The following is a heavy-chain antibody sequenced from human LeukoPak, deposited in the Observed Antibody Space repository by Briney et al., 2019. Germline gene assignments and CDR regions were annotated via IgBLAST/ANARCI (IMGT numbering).Heavy chain of an antibody. D-gene: IGHD1-26*01. CDR2: IYSGGST. V-gene: IGHV3-53*01. CDR3: ARDGPGSYGVDY. J-gene: IGHJ4*02. CDR1: GFTVSSNY. Sequence: GALRLSCAASGFTVSSNYMSWVRQAPGKGLEWVSVIYSGGSTYYADSVKGRFTISRDNSKNTLYLQMNSLRAEDTAVYYCARDGPGSYGVDYWGQGTLVAVSS.